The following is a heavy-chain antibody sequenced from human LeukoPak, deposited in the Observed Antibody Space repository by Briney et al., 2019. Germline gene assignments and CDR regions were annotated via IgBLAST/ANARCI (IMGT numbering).Heavy chain of an antibody. Sequence: AAVHVSCKACGYIFTNYEINWVRQAAGQGLEWMGWRNPNSGRTGFAQKFQGRLTMPADTSISTAYMELSSLTSDDTAVYYCARGPVSTHGMDVWGQGTTVTVSS. J-gene: IGHJ6*02. D-gene: IGHD6-13*01. CDR3: ARGPVSTHGMDV. CDR2: RNPNSGRT. V-gene: IGHV1-8*01. CDR1: GYIFTNYE.